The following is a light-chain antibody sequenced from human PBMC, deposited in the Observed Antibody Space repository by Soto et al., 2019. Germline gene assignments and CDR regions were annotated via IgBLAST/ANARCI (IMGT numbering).Light chain of an antibody. CDR3: NSYAGSDNCI. CDR2: GVN. V-gene: IGLV2-8*01. J-gene: IGLJ2*01. Sequence: QSALTQPPSASGSLGQSVTISCTGTSYDVGYYNYVSWYQQHPGKAPKLIISGVNERPSGVPDRFSGSKSGNTASLTVSALQAEDEADYYCNSYAGSDNCIFGGGTKLTVL. CDR1: SYDVGYYNY.